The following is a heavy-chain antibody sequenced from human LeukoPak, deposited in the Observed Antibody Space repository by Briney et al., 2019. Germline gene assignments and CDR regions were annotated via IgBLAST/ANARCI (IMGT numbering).Heavy chain of an antibody. D-gene: IGHD2-2*01. Sequence: ASVKVSCKASGYTFTGYYMHWVRQAPGQGLEWMGWINPNSGGTNYAQKFQGRVTMTRDTSISTAYMELSRLRSDDTAAYYCARDQTPVLEVDTSCLFDYWGQGTLVTVSS. J-gene: IGHJ4*02. CDR3: ARDQTPVLEVDTSCLFDY. V-gene: IGHV1-2*02. CDR2: INPNSGGT. CDR1: GYTFTGYY.